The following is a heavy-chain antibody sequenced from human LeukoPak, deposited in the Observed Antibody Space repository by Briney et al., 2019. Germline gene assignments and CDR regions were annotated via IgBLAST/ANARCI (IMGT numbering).Heavy chain of an antibody. V-gene: IGHV3-30-3*01. Sequence: GGSLRLSCAASGFTFSTYAMHWVRQGPGKGLEWVAVISCDGSNKYYADSVKGRFTISRDNSKNTLYLQMSSLSAEDTAVYYCARTTTPHYYGSGSYALGYWGQGTLFTVPS. CDR1: GFTFSTYA. CDR3: ARTTTPHYYGSGSYALGY. CDR2: ISCDGSNK. D-gene: IGHD3-10*01. J-gene: IGHJ4*02.